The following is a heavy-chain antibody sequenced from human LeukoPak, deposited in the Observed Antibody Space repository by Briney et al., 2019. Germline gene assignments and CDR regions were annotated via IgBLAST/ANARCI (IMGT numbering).Heavy chain of an antibody. J-gene: IGHJ4*02. V-gene: IGHV3-30*02. CDR1: GFTFSSYG. CDR2: IRYDGNNK. Sequence: GGSLRLSCAASGFTFSSYGMHWVRQAPGKGLEWVAFIRYDGNNKYYTDSVKGRFTISRDNAKNSLYLQMNSLRAEDTAVYYCARVGEYQPLLYKDYWGQGTLVTVSS. CDR3: ARVGEYQPLLYKDY. D-gene: IGHD2-2*01.